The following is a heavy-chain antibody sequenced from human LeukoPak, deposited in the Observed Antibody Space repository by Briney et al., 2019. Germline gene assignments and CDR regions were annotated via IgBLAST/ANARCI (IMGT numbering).Heavy chain of an antibody. CDR3: ARDHYGSDSEMASDY. D-gene: IGHD3-10*01. CDR2: IIPIFGTA. J-gene: IGHJ4*02. V-gene: IGHV1-69*13. CDR1: GGTFSSYA. Sequence: ASVKVPCKASGGTFSSYAISWVRQAPGQGLEWMGGIIPIFGTANYAQKFQGRVTITADESTSTAYMELSSLRSEDTAVYYCARDHYGSDSEMASDYWGQGTLVTVSS.